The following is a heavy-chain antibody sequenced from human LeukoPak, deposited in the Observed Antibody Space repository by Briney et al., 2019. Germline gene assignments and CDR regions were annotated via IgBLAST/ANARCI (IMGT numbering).Heavy chain of an antibody. D-gene: IGHD4-17*01. CDR1: GFTFSDYY. J-gene: IGHJ6*02. V-gene: IGHV3-11*01. CDR3: ARDTCTTVTTLQYYYYGMDV. CDR2: ISSSGSTI. Sequence: GGSLRLSCAASGFTFSDYYMSWIRQAPGKGLEWVSYISSSGSTIYYADSVKGRFTISRANAKNSLYLQMNSLRAEDTAVYYCARDTCTTVTTLQYYYYGMDVWGQGTTVTVSS.